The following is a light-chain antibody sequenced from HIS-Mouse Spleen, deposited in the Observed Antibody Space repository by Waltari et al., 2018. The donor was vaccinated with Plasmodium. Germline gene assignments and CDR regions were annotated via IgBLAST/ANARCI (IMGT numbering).Light chain of an antibody. V-gene: IGLV3-1*01. CDR3: QAWDSSTAV. CDR1: KLGEKY. Sequence: SYELTQPPSVSVSPGQTASITCSGDKLGEKYACWYPQKPGQSPVLVIYQDSKRPSGIPERFAGSNSGNTATLTISGTQAMDEADYYCQAWDSSTAVFGGGTKLTVL. CDR2: QDS. J-gene: IGLJ2*01.